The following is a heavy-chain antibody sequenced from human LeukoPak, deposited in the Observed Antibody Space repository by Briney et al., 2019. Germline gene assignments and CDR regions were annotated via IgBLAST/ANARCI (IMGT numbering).Heavy chain of an antibody. J-gene: IGHJ4*02. CDR2: FDPEDGET. CDR3: ATRLYDSSGYYFYFDY. CDR1: GYTLTGLS. Sequence: ASVKVFCKVSGYTLTGLSMHWVRQAPGKGLEWMGGFDPEDGETIYAQKFQGRVTMTEDTSTDTAYMELSSLRSEDTAVYYCATRLYDSSGYYFYFDYWGQGTLVTVSS. D-gene: IGHD3-22*01. V-gene: IGHV1-24*01.